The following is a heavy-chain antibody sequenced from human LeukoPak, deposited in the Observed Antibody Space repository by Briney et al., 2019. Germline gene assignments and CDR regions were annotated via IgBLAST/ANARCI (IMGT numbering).Heavy chain of an antibody. CDR2: INPSGGST. J-gene: IGHJ3*02. CDR1: GYTFTSYY. CDR3: ASLAGGNSESSDAFDI. Sequence: ASVKVSCKASGYTFTSYYMDWVRQAPGQGLEWMGIINPSGGSTSYAQKFQGRVTMTRDLSTSTVYMELSSLRSEDTAVYYCASLAGGNSESSDAFDIWGQGTMVTVSS. D-gene: IGHD4-23*01. V-gene: IGHV1-46*01.